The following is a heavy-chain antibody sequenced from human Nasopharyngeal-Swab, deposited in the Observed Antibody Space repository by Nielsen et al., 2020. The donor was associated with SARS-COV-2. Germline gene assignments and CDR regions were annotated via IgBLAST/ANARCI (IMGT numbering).Heavy chain of an antibody. CDR3: ARVLNDYYDSSVWFDP. CDR1: GGSISSYY. J-gene: IGHJ5*02. V-gene: IGHV4-59*01. D-gene: IGHD3-22*01. Sequence: SETLSLTCTVSGGSISSYYWSWIRQPPGKGLEWIGYIYYSGSTNYNPSLKSRVTISVDTSKNQFSLKLSSVTAADTAVYYCARVLNDYYDSSVWFDPWGQGTLVTVSS. CDR2: IYYSGST.